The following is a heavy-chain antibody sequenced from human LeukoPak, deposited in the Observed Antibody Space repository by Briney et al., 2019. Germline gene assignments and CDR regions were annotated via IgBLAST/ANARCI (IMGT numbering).Heavy chain of an antibody. D-gene: IGHD2-21*01. CDR3: ARVPYCGGDCYSGAFDI. CDR1: GVSISSGSYY. CDR2: IYTSGST. J-gene: IGHJ3*02. V-gene: IGHV4-61*02. Sequence: KPSETLSLTCTVSGVSISSGSYYWSWIRQPAGKGLEWIGRIYTSGSTNYNPSLKSRVTISVDTSKNQFSLKLSSVTAADTAVYYCARVPYCGGDCYSGAFDIWGQGTMVTVSS.